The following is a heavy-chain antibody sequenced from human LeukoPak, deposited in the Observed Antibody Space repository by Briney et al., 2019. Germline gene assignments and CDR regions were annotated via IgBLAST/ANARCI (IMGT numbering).Heavy chain of an antibody. V-gene: IGHV3-30*02. CDR3: ARDSVGRSSGHPPWAPFDY. J-gene: IGHJ4*02. CDR1: GFNFNTFI. CDR2: LRAGGPYGTEK. D-gene: IGHD6-19*01. Sequence: GGSLRLSCATSGFNFNTFIMHWVRQGPGKGLEWVTFLRAGGPYGTEKFYADSVKGRFTISTDNSKNTLFLQMNSLRPEDTAVYYCARDSVGRSSGHPPWAPFDYWGQGTLVTVSS.